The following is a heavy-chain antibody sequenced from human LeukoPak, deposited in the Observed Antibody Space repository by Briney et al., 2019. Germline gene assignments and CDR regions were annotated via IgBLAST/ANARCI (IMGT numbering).Heavy chain of an antibody. CDR3: ARNPLPSAGIAADGDEYYFDY. CDR1: GGTLSSYA. V-gene: IGHV1-69*01. D-gene: IGHD6-13*01. J-gene: IGHJ4*02. Sequence: GASVKVSCKASGGTLSSYAISWVRQAPGQGLEWMGGIIPIFGTANYAQKFQGRVTITADESTSTAYMELSSLRSEDTAVYYCARNPLPSAGIAADGDEYYFDYWGQGTLVTVSS. CDR2: IIPIFGTA.